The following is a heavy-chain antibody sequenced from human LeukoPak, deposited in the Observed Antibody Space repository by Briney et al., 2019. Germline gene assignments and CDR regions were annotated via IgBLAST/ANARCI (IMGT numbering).Heavy chain of an antibody. CDR3: ARGGGPDYDILTGYYERDAFDI. V-gene: IGHV3-11*01. CDR2: ISSSGSTI. J-gene: IGHJ3*02. D-gene: IGHD3-9*01. Sequence: GGSLRLSCAASGFTFSDYYMSWIRQAPGKGLEWVSYISSSGSTIYYADSVKGRFTISRDNAKNSLYLQMNSLRAEDTAVYYCARGGGPDYDILTGYYERDAFDIWGQGTMVTVSS. CDR1: GFTFSDYY.